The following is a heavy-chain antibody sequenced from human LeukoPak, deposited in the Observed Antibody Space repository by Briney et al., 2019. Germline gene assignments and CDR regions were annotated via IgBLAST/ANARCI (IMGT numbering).Heavy chain of an antibody. CDR3: ARPQFGRDAFDI. Sequence: GESLRISCKGSGYSFTNSWITWVRQVPGKGLEWMGMIDPSDSYTNYSPSFQGHVTISADKSISTAYLQWSSLKASDTAMYHCARPQFGRDAFDIWGQGTMVAVSS. J-gene: IGHJ3*02. CDR2: IDPSDSYT. D-gene: IGHD3-10*01. V-gene: IGHV5-10-1*01. CDR1: GYSFTNSW.